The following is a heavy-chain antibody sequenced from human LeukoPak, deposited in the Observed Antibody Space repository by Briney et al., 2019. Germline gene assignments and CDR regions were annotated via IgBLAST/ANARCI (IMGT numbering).Heavy chain of an antibody. D-gene: IGHD3-22*01. CDR2: IIPILGIA. J-gene: IGHJ5*02. Sequence: ASVKVSCKASGYTFTSYYMHWVRQAPGQGLEWMGRIIPILGIANYAQKFQGRVTITADKSTSTAYMELSSLRSEDTAVYYCASGQLNYYDSSGYYNWFDPWGQGTLVTVSS. CDR3: ASGQLNYYDSSGYYNWFDP. V-gene: IGHV1-69*02. CDR1: GYTFTSYY.